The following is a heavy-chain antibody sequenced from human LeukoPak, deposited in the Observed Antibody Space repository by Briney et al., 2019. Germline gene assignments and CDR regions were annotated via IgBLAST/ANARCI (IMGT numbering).Heavy chain of an antibody. V-gene: IGHV3-7*01. J-gene: IGHJ5*02. CDR1: GLTFSSYW. Sequence: PGGSLRLSCAASGLTFSSYWMSWVRQAPGKGLEWVANIKEDGSEKYYVDSVKGRFTISRDNAKNSLYLQMNSLRAEDTAVYYCARLPESAWGQGTLVTVSS. CDR2: IKEDGSEK. CDR3: ARLPESA.